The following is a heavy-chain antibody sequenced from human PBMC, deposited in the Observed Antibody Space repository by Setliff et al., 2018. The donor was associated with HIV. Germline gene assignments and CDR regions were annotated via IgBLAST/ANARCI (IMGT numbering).Heavy chain of an antibody. Sequence: SETLSLTCTVSGDSISSGYYWGWIRQPPGKGLEWIGSIYHSGSTSYSPSLRGRVTMSVDPSKNQFSLKLNSVTAADTAIYYCARGNYDTSDYYTNFYYYYMDGWGKGTAVTVS. CDR3: ARGNYDTSDYYTNFYYYYMDG. V-gene: IGHV4-38-2*02. CDR1: GDSISSGYY. J-gene: IGHJ6*03. CDR2: IYHSGST. D-gene: IGHD3-22*01.